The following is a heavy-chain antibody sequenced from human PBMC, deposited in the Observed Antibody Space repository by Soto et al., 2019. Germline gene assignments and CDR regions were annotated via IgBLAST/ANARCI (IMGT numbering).Heavy chain of an antibody. D-gene: IGHD6-13*01. J-gene: IGHJ4*02. CDR1: GYTFTGYY. V-gene: IGHV1-2*04. CDR3: ARAVARDGSSWYRGGYDS. CDR2: INPDTGGT. Sequence: ASVKVSCKASGYTFTGYYIHWVRQAPGHGLEWMGWINPDTGGTDYTQKFQGWVTMTRGTSKTTAYMEVSSLKSDDTAVYFCARAVARDGSSWYRGGYDSWGQGTLVTVSS.